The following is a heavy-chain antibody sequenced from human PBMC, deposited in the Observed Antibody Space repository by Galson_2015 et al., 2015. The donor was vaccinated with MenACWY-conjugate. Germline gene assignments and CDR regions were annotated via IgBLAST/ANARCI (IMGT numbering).Heavy chain of an antibody. V-gene: IGHV3-23*01. Sequence: SLRLSCAASGFTFSTYAMSWVRQAPGKGLEWVSAISGSGGITYYADSVKGRFTISRDNSKNTLYLQINSLRAEDTAVYYCAHSPPLYDFWSDYCNAFHIWGQGTMVTVSS. J-gene: IGHJ3*02. D-gene: IGHD3-3*01. CDR1: GFTFSTYA. CDR3: AHSPPLYDFWSDYCNAFHI. CDR2: ISGSGGIT.